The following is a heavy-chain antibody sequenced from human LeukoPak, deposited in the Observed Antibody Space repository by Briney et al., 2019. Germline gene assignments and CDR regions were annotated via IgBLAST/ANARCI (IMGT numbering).Heavy chain of an antibody. CDR3: ARLWFGELFFDY. Sequence: ASVKVSCKASGYTFTSYGISWVRQAPGQGLEWMGWISAYSGNTNYAQKLQGRVTMTTDTSTSTAYMELRSLRSDDTAVYYCARLWFGELFFDYWGQGTLVTVSS. J-gene: IGHJ4*02. CDR2: ISAYSGNT. CDR1: GYTFTSYG. V-gene: IGHV1-18*01. D-gene: IGHD3-10*01.